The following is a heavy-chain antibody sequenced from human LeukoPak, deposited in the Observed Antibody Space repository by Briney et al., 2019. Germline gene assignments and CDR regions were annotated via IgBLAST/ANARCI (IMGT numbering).Heavy chain of an antibody. D-gene: IGHD3-10*01. J-gene: IGHJ6*03. CDR3: ASGAYTYYYMDV. CDR1: GASVSSGSYY. Sequence: SETLSLTCIVSGASVSSGSYYWSWIRQPAGKGLEWIGRIYISGSTNYNPSLKSRVTMSVDTSNNQFSLKLSSVTAADTAVYYCASGAYTYYYMDVWGKGATVTISS. CDR2: IYISGST. V-gene: IGHV4-61*10.